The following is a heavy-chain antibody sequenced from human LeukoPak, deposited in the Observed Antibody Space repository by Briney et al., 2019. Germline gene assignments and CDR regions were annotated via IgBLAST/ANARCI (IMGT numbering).Heavy chain of an antibody. J-gene: IGHJ5*02. Sequence: PSETLSLTCTVSGRSISSGSYYWSWIRQPAGKGLEWIGRIYTSGSTNYNPSLKSRVTISVDTSKNQFSLKLSSVTAADTAVYYCARGQVASVTIFGVVTYWFDPWGQGTLVTVSS. CDR2: IYTSGST. CDR1: GRSISSGSYY. D-gene: IGHD3-3*01. V-gene: IGHV4-61*02. CDR3: ARGQVASVTIFGVVTYWFDP.